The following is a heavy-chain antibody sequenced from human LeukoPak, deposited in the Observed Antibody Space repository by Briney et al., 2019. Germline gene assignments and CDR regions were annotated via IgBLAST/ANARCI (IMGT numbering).Heavy chain of an antibody. V-gene: IGHV4-39*07. CDR3: ARMRFDWLLVDY. CDR2: IYYSGST. Sequence: SETLSLTCTVSGGSISSSSYYWGWIRQPPGKGLEWIGSIYYSGSTYYNPSLKSRVTISVDTSKNQFSLKLSSVTAADTAVYYCARMRFDWLLVDYWGQGTLVTVSS. D-gene: IGHD3-9*01. CDR1: GGSISSSSYY. J-gene: IGHJ4*02.